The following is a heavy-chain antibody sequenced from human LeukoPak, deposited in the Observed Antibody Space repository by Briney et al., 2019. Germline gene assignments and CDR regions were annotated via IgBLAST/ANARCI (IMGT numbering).Heavy chain of an antibody. CDR1: GGSLSSSNYY. D-gene: IGHD2-15*01. CDR3: ASGGTCSALCLGNY. CDR2: IIYSGTT. J-gene: IGHJ4*01. V-gene: IGHV4-39*01. Sequence: SETLSLTCTVSGGSLSSSNYYWGWARQPPGEGLAWIGSIIYSGTTFYNTCVKSPVTMSVATSKNQFHMKLTSVTAADTAVYYCASGGTCSALCLGNYWGQGTLVTVSS.